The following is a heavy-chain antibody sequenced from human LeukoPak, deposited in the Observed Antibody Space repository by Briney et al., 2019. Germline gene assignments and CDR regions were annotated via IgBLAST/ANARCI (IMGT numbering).Heavy chain of an antibody. D-gene: IGHD3-3*01. J-gene: IGHJ5*02. CDR3: ARVDVRYYDFWSGYYNWFDP. Sequence: ASVKVSCKASGCTFTSYAMNWVRQAPGQGLEWMGWINTNTGNPTYAQGFTGRFVFSLDTSVSTAYLQISSLKAEDTAVYYCARVDVRYYDFWSGYYNWFDPWGQGTLVTVSS. CDR1: GCTFTSYA. V-gene: IGHV7-4-1*02. CDR2: INTNTGNP.